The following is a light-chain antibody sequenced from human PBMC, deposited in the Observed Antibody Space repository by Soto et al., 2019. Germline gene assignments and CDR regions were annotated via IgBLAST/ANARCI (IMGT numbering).Light chain of an antibody. J-gene: IGLJ1*01. CDR1: SRDVGGYNS. Sequence: QSVLTPPASRSGSPGQSITISWPGTSRDVGGYNSVSWYQQHPGKAPKLMIYNVSNRPSGVSNRFSGSKSGNTASLTISGLQAEDEADYYCSSYTSSSTYVFGTGTKVTVL. V-gene: IGLV2-14*01. CDR3: SSYTSSSTYV. CDR2: NVS.